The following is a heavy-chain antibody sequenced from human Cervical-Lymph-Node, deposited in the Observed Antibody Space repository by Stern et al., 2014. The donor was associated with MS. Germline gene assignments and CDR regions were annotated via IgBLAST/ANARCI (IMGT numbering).Heavy chain of an antibody. CDR3: AREPQGGAWYYGMDV. V-gene: IGHV3-21*06. CDR2: ISSVGS. J-gene: IGHJ6*02. Sequence: EVQLVESGGGLVKPGGSLLLSCAASGFPFSSHSMNWVRQAPGKGLEWVSSISSVGSFYAESVQGRFTISRDNAKDSLFLQMNSLRVDDTAVYYCAREPQGGAWYYGMDVWGQGTTVTVS. CDR1: GFPFSSHS. D-gene: IGHD1-26*01.